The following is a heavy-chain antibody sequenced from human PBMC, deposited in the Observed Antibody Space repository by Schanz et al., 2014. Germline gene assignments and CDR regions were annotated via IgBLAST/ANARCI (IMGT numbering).Heavy chain of an antibody. CDR3: ARVQDDILTGSEYYYGMDV. D-gene: IGHD3-9*01. CDR1: GYTFNNYTYV. J-gene: IGHJ6*02. CDR2: ISTSNGNT. Sequence: QVLQVQSGSELKKPGTSVKVSCKASGYTFNNYTYVMIWVRQAPGQGLEWMGWISTSNGNTNYIQKLQGRVTMTTDTSTSTAYMELRSLRSDDTAVYYCARVQDDILTGSEYYYGMDVWGQGTTVTVSS. V-gene: IGHV1-18*01.